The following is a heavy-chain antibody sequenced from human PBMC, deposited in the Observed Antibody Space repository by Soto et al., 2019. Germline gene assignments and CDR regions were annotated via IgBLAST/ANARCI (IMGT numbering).Heavy chain of an antibody. CDR3: ARDQRRRFHF. D-gene: IGHD6-25*01. Sequence: PSETLSLTCTVSGGSVSSGSHYWSWIRQPPGKGLEWIGYMYNSGSTNYNPSLKSRVTISVDTSKNQFSLKLSSVTAADTAVYYFARDQRRRFHFWRHATTVTVPS. CDR2: MYNSGST. J-gene: IGHJ6*02. CDR1: GGSVSSGSHY. V-gene: IGHV4-61*01.